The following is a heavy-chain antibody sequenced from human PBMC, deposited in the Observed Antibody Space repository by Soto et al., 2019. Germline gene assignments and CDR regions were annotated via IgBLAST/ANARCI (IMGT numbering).Heavy chain of an antibody. Sequence: ASVKVSCKASGYTFTSYGISWVRQAPGQGLEWMGWISAYNGNTNYAQKFQGWVTMTRDTSISTAYMELSRLRSDDTAVYYCARGARGVTTNPLDYWGQGTLVTVSS. D-gene: IGHD3-3*01. CDR3: ARGARGVTTNPLDY. J-gene: IGHJ4*02. CDR1: GYTFTSYG. CDR2: ISAYNGNT. V-gene: IGHV1-18*01.